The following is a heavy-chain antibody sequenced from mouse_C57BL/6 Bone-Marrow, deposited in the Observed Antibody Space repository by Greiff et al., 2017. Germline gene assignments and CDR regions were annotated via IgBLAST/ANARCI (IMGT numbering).Heavy chain of an antibody. V-gene: IGHV1-81*01. D-gene: IGHD2-12*01. CDR1: GYTFTSYG. J-gene: IGHJ3*01. CDR3: AGFAYRGPY. CDR2: IYPRSGNT. Sequence: QVQLQQSGAELARPGASVKLSCKASGYTFTSYGISWVQQRTGQGLEWIGEIYPRSGNTYYNAKFQGRATLTADKSSSPAYMELRSRTSEDATVYFCAGFAYRGPYWGQGTLVTVSA.